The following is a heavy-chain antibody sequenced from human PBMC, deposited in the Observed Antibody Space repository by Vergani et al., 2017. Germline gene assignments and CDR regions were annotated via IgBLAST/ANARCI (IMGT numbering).Heavy chain of an antibody. CDR3: ARGPGYYDSSGYYYPGRSPFGY. J-gene: IGHJ4*02. CDR1: GGSFSGYY. V-gene: IGHV4-34*01. CDR2: INHSGST. Sequence: QVQLQQWGAGLLKPSETLSLTCAVYGGSFSGYYWSWIRQPPGKGLEWIGEINHSGSTNYNPSLKSRVTLSVDTSKNQFSLKLSSVTAADTAVYYCARGPGYYDSSGYYYPGRSPFGYWGQGTLVTVSS. D-gene: IGHD3-22*01.